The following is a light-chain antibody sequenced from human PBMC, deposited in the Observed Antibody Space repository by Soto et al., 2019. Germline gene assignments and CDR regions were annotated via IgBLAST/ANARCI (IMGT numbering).Light chain of an antibody. CDR2: EVG. CDR3: SSYTSSTTYV. V-gene: IGLV2-14*01. CDR1: SSDIGTYNF. Sequence: SALTQPASVSGSPGQSIAISCTGTSSDIGTYNFVSWYQQTPGEAPKLMIYEVGNRPSGVSNRFSGSKSGNTASLTISGLQAEDEADYYCSSYTSSTTYVFGTGTKLTVL. J-gene: IGLJ1*01.